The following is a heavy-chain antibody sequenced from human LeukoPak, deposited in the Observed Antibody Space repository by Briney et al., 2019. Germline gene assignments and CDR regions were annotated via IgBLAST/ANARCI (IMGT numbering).Heavy chain of an antibody. Sequence: PSETLSFTCTVSGGSISSYYWSWIRQPPGKGLEWIGYIYYSGSTNYNPSLKSRVTISVDTSKNQFSLTLNSVTAADTAVYFCARASTTFDDWGQGTLVTVSS. D-gene: IGHD1-14*01. CDR2: IYYSGST. CDR3: ARASTTFDD. J-gene: IGHJ4*02. CDR1: GGSISSYY. V-gene: IGHV4-59*01.